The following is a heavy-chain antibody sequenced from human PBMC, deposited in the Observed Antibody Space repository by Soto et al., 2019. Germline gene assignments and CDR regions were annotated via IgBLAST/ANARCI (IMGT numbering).Heavy chain of an antibody. CDR1: GFTVSSNY. V-gene: IGHV3-66*01. CDR2: IYSGGST. J-gene: IGHJ4*02. CDR3: XXXXXXX. Sequence: EVQLVESGGGLVQPGGSLRLSCAASGFTVSSNYMSWVRQAPGKGLEWVSVIYSGGSTYYADSVKGRFTISRDNSKNTXXXXXXXXXXXXXXXXXXXXXXXXXXGQGTLVTVSS.